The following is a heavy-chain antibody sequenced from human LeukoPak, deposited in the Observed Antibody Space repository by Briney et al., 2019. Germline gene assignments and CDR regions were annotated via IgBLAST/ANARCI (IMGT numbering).Heavy chain of an antibody. D-gene: IGHD4-17*01. J-gene: IGHJ5*02. V-gene: IGHV4-38-2*02. CDR1: GYSISSGYY. CDR3: ARGGDYPPGWFDP. CDR2: IYHSVST. Sequence: SETLSLTCTVSGYSISSGYYWGWIRQPPGKGLEWIGSIYHSVSTYYNPSLKSRVTISVDTSKNQFSLKLSSVTAADTAVYYCARGGDYPPGWFDPWGQGTLVTVSS.